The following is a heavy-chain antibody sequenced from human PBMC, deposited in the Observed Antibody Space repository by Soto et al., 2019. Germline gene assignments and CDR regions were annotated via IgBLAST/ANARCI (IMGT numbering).Heavy chain of an antibody. V-gene: IGHV3-15*07. D-gene: IGHD2-2*01. CDR3: TMVVPTAHYFYFYGMDV. Sequence: SVSNAWMNWVRQAPGKGLEWVGRIKSKTDGGTTDYAAPVKGRFTISRDDSKNTLYLQMNSLKTEDTAVYYCTMVVPTAHYFYFYGMDVWGQGTTVTVS. J-gene: IGHJ6*02. CDR2: IKSKTDGGTT. CDR1: SVSNAW.